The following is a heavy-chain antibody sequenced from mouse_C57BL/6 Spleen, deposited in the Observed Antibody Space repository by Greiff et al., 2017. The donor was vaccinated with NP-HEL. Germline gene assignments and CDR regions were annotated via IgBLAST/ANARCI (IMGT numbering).Heavy chain of an antibody. CDR2: ISDGGSYT. V-gene: IGHV5-4*03. CDR1: GFTFSSYA. J-gene: IGHJ4*01. Sequence: EVKVVESGGGLVKPGGSLKLSCAASGFTFSSYAMSWVRQTPEKRLEWVATISDGGSYTYYPDNVKGRFTISRDNAKNNLYLQMSHLKSEDTAMYYCARLLRGYAMDYWGQGTSVTVSS. CDR3: ARLLRGYAMDY. D-gene: IGHD1-1*01.